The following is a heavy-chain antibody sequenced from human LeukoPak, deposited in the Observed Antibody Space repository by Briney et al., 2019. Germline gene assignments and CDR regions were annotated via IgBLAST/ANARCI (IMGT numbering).Heavy chain of an antibody. CDR3: AKDRRYVSGTPEGYFDY. J-gene: IGHJ4*02. Sequence: GGSLRLSCAASGFTFSSYGMHWVRQAPGKGLEWVAFIRYDGSNKYYADSVKGRFTISRDNSKNTLYLQMNSLRAEDTAVYYCAKDRRYVSGTPEGYFDYWGQGTLVTVSS. CDR1: GFTFSSYG. V-gene: IGHV3-30*02. D-gene: IGHD6-19*01. CDR2: IRYDGSNK.